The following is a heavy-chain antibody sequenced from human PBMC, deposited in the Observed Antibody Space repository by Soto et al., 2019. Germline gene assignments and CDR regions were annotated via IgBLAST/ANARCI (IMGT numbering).Heavy chain of an antibody. CDR3: GSQNRPGKY. CDR1: GFSFSDYS. CDR2: ITGSSEYI. J-gene: IGHJ4*02. Sequence: EAQLVESGGGLVKPGGSLRLSCAASGFSFSDYSMAWVRQAPGKGLEWVSSITGSSEYIFYADSVQGRFTISRDNARNSLYLQMNSLRDEETAVYYCGSQNRPGKYWGQGTLVTVSS. V-gene: IGHV3-21*02.